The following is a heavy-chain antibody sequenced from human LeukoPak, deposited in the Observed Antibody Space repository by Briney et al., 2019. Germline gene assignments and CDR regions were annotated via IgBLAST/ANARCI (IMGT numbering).Heavy chain of an antibody. CDR3: ARGRSNYYGMDV. D-gene: IGHD1-26*01. CDR1: GDSINNYY. CDR2: IYYNGNT. Sequence: SETLSLTCTVSGDSINNYYWNWIRRPPGKGLEWIGYIYYNGNTNYSPSLKSRVTMSVDTSKNLFSLKVSSVTAADTAVYYCARGRSNYYGMDVWGQGTTVTVSS. J-gene: IGHJ6*02. V-gene: IGHV4-59*01.